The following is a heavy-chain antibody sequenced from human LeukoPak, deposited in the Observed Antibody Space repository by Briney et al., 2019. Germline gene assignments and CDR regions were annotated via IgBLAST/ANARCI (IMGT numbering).Heavy chain of an antibody. V-gene: IGHV4-59*08. D-gene: IGHD4-17*01. J-gene: IGHJ4*02. CDR3: ARQGRGYGTHSDF. CDR2: RYHSGTA. CDR1: GSSITGYY. Sequence: SETLSLTCTVSGSSITGYYWSWIRQPPGKGLEWIGTRYHSGTAYYNPSLGSRMTIFVDSSKNQLILKLISVTTADTAMLYCARQGRGYGTHSDFRGQGTLVTVSS.